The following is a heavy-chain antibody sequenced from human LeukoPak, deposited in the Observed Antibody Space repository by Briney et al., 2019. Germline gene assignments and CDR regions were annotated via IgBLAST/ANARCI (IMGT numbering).Heavy chain of an antibody. CDR3: AKDALVGCSSTSCYTAGDY. J-gene: IGHJ4*02. CDR2: IKQDGSEK. Sequence: GGSLRLSCAASGFTFSSYWMSWVRQAPGKGLEWVANIKQDGSEKYYVDSVKGRFTISRDNAKNSLYLQMNSLRAEDTGVYFCAKDALVGCSSTSCYTAGDYWGQGTLVTVSS. V-gene: IGHV3-7*01. CDR1: GFTFSSYW. D-gene: IGHD2-2*02.